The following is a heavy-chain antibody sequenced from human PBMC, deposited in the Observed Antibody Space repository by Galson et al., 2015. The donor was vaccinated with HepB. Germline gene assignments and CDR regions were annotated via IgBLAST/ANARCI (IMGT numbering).Heavy chain of an antibody. D-gene: IGHD1-7*01. CDR3: ARGDNWNYFPAKI. J-gene: IGHJ4*02. CDR2: IYSGGST. CDR1: GITVSNNY. V-gene: IGHV3-66*01. Sequence: SLRLSCAASGITVSNNYMNWVRQAPGKGLEWVSVIYSGGSTYYADSVKGRFTISRDNSKNTLYLQMNSLRAEDTAVYYCARGDNWNYFPAKIWGQGTLVTVSS.